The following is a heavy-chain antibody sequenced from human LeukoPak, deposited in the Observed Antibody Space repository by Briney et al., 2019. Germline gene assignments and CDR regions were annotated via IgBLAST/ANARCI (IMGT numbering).Heavy chain of an antibody. CDR1: GYTFTSYD. Sequence: GASVKVSCKASGYTFTSYDINWVRQATGQGLEWMGWMNPNSGNTGYAQKFQGRVTMTRNTSISTAYMELSSLRSEDTAVYYCARDMCSSTSCYTQLGDWFDPWGQGTLVTVSS. J-gene: IGHJ5*02. V-gene: IGHV1-8*01. D-gene: IGHD2-2*02. CDR2: MNPNSGNT. CDR3: ARDMCSSTSCYTQLGDWFDP.